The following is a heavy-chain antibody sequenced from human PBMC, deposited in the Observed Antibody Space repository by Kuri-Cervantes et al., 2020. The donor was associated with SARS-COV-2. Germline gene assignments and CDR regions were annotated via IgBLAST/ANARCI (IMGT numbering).Heavy chain of an antibody. CDR3: GRRYCSTTSCLVDY. Sequence: GGSLRLSCAASGFTFDDYGMSWVRQAPGKGLQWVSYIGSSGTTMFYADFVKGRFTISRDNAKNSLYLQMKSLTAEDAGVYYCGRRYCSTTSCLVDYWGRGTLVTVSS. CDR2: IGSSGTTM. CDR1: GFTFDDYG. V-gene: IGHV3-48*03. D-gene: IGHD2-2*01. J-gene: IGHJ4*02.